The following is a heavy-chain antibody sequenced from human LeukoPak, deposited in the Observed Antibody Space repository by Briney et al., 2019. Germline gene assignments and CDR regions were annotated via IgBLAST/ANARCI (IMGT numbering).Heavy chain of an antibody. CDR1: GFTFSSYG. CDR3: VREGSYYDSSGYYYVYYFDY. J-gene: IGHJ4*02. D-gene: IGHD3-22*01. V-gene: IGHV3-48*04. CDR2: ISSSSDTI. Sequence: PGGSLRLSCAASGFTFSSYGMHWVRQAPGKGLEWVSHISSSSDTIFYADSVKGRFTISRDNAKNSLYPQMNSLRAEDTAVYYCVREGSYYDSSGYYYVYYFDYWGQGTLVTVSS.